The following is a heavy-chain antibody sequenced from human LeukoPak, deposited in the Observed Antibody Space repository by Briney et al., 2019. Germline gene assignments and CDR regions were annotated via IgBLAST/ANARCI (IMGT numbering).Heavy chain of an antibody. Sequence: ASVKVSCKASGYTFTSYHLHWVRQAPGQGLEWMGIINPSGGSPNYAQKFQGRVTMTRDTSISTAYMELSRLRSDDTAVYYCARAARVAARPVPDYYYYYMDVWGKGTTVTVSS. CDR3: ARAARVAARPVPDYYYYYMDV. D-gene: IGHD6-6*01. V-gene: IGHV1-46*01. J-gene: IGHJ6*03. CDR1: GYTFTSYH. CDR2: INPSGGSP.